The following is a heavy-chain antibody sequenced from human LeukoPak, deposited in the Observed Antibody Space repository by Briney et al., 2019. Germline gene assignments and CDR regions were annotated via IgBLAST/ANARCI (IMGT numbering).Heavy chain of an antibody. D-gene: IGHD1-26*01. Sequence: PGESLKISCKGSGYSFTSHWIGWVRHMPGKGLEWMGIIYPGDSDTRYSPSFQGQVTISADKSISTAYLQWSSLKASDTAMYYCARGGKESGSSYDYFDYWGQGTLVTVSS. J-gene: IGHJ4*02. CDR3: ARGGKESGSSYDYFDY. V-gene: IGHV5-51*01. CDR1: GYSFTSHW. CDR2: IYPGDSDT.